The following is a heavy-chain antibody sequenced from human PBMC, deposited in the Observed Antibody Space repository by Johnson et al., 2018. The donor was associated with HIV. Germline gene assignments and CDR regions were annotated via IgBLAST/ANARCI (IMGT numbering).Heavy chain of an antibody. CDR3: AKRVSGWNFGVDAFDI. D-gene: IGHD6-19*01. V-gene: IGHV3-7*02. Sequence: EVQLVESGGGLVKPGGSLRLSCEASGFTFSNAWMSWVRQAPGKGLEWVANIKQDGSEKYYVDSLKGRFTISRDNAKNSLYLQMNSLRAEDTAVFYCAKRVSGWNFGVDAFDIWGQGTMVTVSS. CDR2: IKQDGSEK. CDR1: GFTFSNAW. J-gene: IGHJ3*02.